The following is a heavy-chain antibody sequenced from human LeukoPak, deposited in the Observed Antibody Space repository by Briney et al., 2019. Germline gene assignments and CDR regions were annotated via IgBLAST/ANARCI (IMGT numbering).Heavy chain of an antibody. CDR3: ARDKGYFDWLLARYYYYGMDV. J-gene: IGHJ6*04. V-gene: IGHV4-59*01. CDR1: GGSISSYY. CDR2: IYYSGST. Sequence: SETLSHTCTVSGGSISSYYWSWIRQPPGKGLEWIGYIYYSGSTNYNPSLKSRVTISVDTSKNQFSLKLSSVTAADTAVYYCARDKGYFDWLLARYYYYGMDVWGKGTTVTVSS. D-gene: IGHD3-9*01.